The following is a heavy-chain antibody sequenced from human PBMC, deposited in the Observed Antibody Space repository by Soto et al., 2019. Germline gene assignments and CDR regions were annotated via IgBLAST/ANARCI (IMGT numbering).Heavy chain of an antibody. J-gene: IGHJ3*02. D-gene: IGHD3-22*01. CDR2: IIPIFGTA. Sequence: SLNVYCKGAGYAFSSYAISCGRQNPEQGLEWMGGIIPIFGTANYAQKFQGRVTITADESTSTAYMELSSLRSEDTAVYYCASNYYDSSAYHNAFDIWGQGTMVTVSS. CDR1: GYAFSSYA. V-gene: IGHV1-69*01. CDR3: ASNYYDSSAYHNAFDI.